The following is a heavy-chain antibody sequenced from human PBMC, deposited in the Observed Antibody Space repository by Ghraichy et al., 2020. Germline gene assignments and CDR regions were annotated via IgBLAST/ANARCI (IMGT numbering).Heavy chain of an antibody. CDR1: GYRFSYYG. J-gene: IGHJ4*02. CDR3: ARFDADY. CDR2: ISVYNGNR. V-gene: IGHV1-18*01. D-gene: IGHD3-9*01. Sequence: ASVKVSCKASGYRFSYYGIDWVRQAPGQGPEWVGWISVYNGNRNYAQKLQGRVTLTTDTSTNTAYMELRSLTPDDTAIYFCARFDADYWGQGTLVAVSS.